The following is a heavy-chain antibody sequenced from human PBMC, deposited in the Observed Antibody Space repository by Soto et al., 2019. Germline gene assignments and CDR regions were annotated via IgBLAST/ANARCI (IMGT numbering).Heavy chain of an antibody. CDR3: VSDLPGERTNWGFDY. D-gene: IGHD7-27*01. V-gene: IGHV3-15*07. J-gene: IGHJ4*02. CDR1: GFTFTYAW. Sequence: EVQLVESGGGFVEPGGSLRLSCAASGFTFTYAWMSWVRHAPGKGLEWVGRLKSKADGGTIDYAAPVNGTFTVSRDESKIKLYLHMSSQHSEDTAMYYRVSDLPGERTNWGFDYWGQGTLVTVAS. CDR2: LKSKADGGTI.